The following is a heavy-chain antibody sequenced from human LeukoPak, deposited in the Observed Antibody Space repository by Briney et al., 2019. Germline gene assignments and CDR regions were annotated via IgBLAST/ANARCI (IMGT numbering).Heavy chain of an antibody. CDR2: INHSGST. CDR3: ASTEGVTTRTDV. D-gene: IGHD4-17*01. Sequence: SETLSLTCAVYGGSFSGYYWSWIRQPPGKGLEWIGEINHSGSTNYNPSLKSRVTISVDTSKNQFSLKLSSVTAADAAVYYCASTEGVTTRTDVWGKGTTVTVSS. J-gene: IGHJ6*04. CDR1: GGSFSGYY. V-gene: IGHV4-34*01.